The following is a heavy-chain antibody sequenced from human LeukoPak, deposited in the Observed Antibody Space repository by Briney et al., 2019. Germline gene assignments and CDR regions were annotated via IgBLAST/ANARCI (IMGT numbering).Heavy chain of an antibody. Sequence: SVKVSCKASGGTFSSYAISWVRQAPGQGLEWMGGIIPIFGTANYAQKFQGRVTITADESTSTAYMELSSLRSEDTAVYYCARDSPAYCGGDCSYDYWGQGTLVTVSP. CDR3: ARDSPAYCGGDCSYDY. V-gene: IGHV1-69*13. CDR1: GGTFSSYA. D-gene: IGHD2-21*02. CDR2: IIPIFGTA. J-gene: IGHJ4*02.